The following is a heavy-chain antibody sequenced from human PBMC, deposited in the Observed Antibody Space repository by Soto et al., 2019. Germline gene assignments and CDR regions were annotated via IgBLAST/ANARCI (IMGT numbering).Heavy chain of an antibody. CDR3: SRHEEGRRMVFYGMDV. J-gene: IGHJ6*02. Sequence: PGGSLRLSCSASGFTFSRSDLHWVRQAPGKGLEWVGRVRSKIRNYATSFADSVRGRFTISRNDSDNTVSLEMSGLKSEDTALYYCSRHEEGRRMVFYGMDVWGQGTTVTVSS. CDR1: GFTFSRSD. V-gene: IGHV3-73*01. D-gene: IGHD2-8*01. CDR2: VRSKIRNYAT.